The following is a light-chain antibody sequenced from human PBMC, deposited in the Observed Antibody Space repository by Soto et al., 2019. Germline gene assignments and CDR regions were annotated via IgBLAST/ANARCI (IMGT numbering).Light chain of an antibody. CDR1: QSVSSN. Sequence: EIVMTQSPATLTVSPGERATLSCRASQSVSSNLAWYQQKPGQAPRLLIYGASTRATGIPARFSGSGSGTEFTLTISSLQSEDFSGYCCQQDQHWPRTFG. V-gene: IGKV3-15*01. CDR3: QQDQHWPRT. J-gene: IGKJ1*01. CDR2: GAS.